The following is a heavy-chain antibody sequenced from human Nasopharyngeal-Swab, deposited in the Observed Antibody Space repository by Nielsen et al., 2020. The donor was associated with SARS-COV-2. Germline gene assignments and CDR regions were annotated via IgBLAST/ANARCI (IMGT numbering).Heavy chain of an antibody. Sequence: WVRQAPGQGLEWMGIINPSGGSTSYAQKFQGRVTMTRDTSTSTIYIEESRLRSEDTAVKYWEKEPITGTTEEENQQIDYWGKGTLVTVSS. CDR2: INPSGGST. CDR3: EKEPITGTTEEENQQIDY. J-gene: IGHJ4*02. D-gene: IGHD1-20*01. V-gene: IGHV1-46*01.